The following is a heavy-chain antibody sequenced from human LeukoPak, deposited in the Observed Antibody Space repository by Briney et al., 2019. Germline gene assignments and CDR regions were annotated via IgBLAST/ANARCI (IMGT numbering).Heavy chain of an antibody. CDR3: AKGGPTLPFDY. CDR1: GFTFSRYS. J-gene: IGHJ4*02. D-gene: IGHD2/OR15-2a*01. Sequence: GGSLRLSRAASGFTFSRYSMNWVRQAPGEGLEWVSSISSSSNYIYYADSLKGRFTISRDNAKNSLYLQMNSLRAEDTAVYYCAKGGPTLPFDYWGQGTLVTVSS. V-gene: IGHV3-21*04. CDR2: ISSSSNYI.